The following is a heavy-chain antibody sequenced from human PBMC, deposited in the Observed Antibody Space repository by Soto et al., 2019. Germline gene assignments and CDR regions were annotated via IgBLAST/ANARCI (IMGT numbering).Heavy chain of an antibody. CDR1: GFTFISYG. Sequence: PGGSLSLSCAASGFTFISYGMHWVRQAPGKGLEWVAVISYDGSNKYYADSVKGRFTISRDNSKNTLYLQMNSLRAEDTAVYYCAKDRSLVRGPMPYWGQGTLVTVSS. D-gene: IGHD3-10*01. J-gene: IGHJ4*02. CDR3: AKDRSLVRGPMPY. CDR2: ISYDGSNK. V-gene: IGHV3-30*18.